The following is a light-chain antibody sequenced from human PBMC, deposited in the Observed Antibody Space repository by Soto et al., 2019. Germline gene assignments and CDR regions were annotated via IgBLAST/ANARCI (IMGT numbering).Light chain of an antibody. CDR3: HSYDTSLTGEV. J-gene: IGLJ3*02. CDR1: SSDVGSYNY. V-gene: IGLV2-14*01. Sequence: QSVLTQPASVSGSPGQSITISCTGTSSDVGSYNYVSWYQQHPGKAPKLMIYEVSNRPSGVSNRFSGSKSGNTASLTISGLQAEDEGDYYCHSYDTSLTGEVFGGGTK. CDR2: EVS.